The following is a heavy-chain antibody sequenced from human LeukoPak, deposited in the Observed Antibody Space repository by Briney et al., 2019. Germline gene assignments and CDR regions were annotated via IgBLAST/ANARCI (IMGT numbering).Heavy chain of an antibody. Sequence: GTSVKVSCKASGFTFTSSAMQWVRQARGQRLEWIGWIVVGSGNTNYAQKFQERVTITRDMSTSTAYMELSSLRSEDTAVYYCAAGPVRGGYYYMDVWGKGTRSPSP. J-gene: IGHJ6*03. V-gene: IGHV1-58*02. CDR2: IVVGSGNT. CDR1: GFTFTSSA. CDR3: AAGPVRGGYYYMDV. D-gene: IGHD6-19*01.